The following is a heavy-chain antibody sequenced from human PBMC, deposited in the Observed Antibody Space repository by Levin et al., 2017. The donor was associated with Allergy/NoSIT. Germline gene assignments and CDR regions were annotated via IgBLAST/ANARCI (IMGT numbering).Heavy chain of an antibody. J-gene: IGHJ4*02. CDR3: AREALAYFDA. Sequence: SQTLSLTCTVSGDSISDSHYSWAWIRQSPGKGLQWIGNVYYSGRTYYNPSLTSPVPISLDTSKNQFSLRLDSLTAAHTAVYFCAREALAYFDAWGQGTLVTVSS. V-gene: IGHV4-39*07. CDR2: VYYSGRT. CDR1: GDSISDSHYS.